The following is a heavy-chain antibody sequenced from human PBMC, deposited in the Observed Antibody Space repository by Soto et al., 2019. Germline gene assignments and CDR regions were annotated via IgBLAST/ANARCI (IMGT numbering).Heavy chain of an antibody. J-gene: IGHJ6*02. D-gene: IGHD3-10*01. CDR2: IYPGDSDT. CDR3: ASAMVRGKNYYGVDV. Sequence: EVQLVQSGAEVKKPGESLKISCKGSGYSFTSYWIGWVRQMPGKGLEWMGIIYPGDSDTRYSPSFQGQVTISADKSISTAYLQWSSLKASDTAVYYCASAMVRGKNYYGVDVWGQGTTVTVSS. V-gene: IGHV5-51*03. CDR1: GYSFTSYW.